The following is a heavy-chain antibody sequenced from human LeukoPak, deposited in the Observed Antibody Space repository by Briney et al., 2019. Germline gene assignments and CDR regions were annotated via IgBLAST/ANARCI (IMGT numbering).Heavy chain of an antibody. D-gene: IGHD2-15*01. CDR2: INPNSGGT. V-gene: IGHV1-2*02. CDR3: ARETGYCSGGRCYFIY. Sequence: ASVKVSCKASGYNFTGYYMHWVRQAPGQGLEWMGWINPNSGGTSSAQKFQGRVTMTRDTSVSTAYMELSRLRSDDTALYYCARETGYCSGGRCYFIYWGQGTLVTVSS. CDR1: GYNFTGYY. J-gene: IGHJ4*02.